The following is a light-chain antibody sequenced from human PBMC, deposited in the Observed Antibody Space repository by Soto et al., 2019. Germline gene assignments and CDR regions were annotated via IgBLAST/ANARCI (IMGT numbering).Light chain of an antibody. CDR1: QSISNN. V-gene: IGKV1-39*01. Sequence: DIQMTQSPSSLSASVGDRVTITCRASQSISNNLNWYQQKPGKAPKLLIYGTSNLQSGVPSRFSGSGSGTDFTLTISSLQPEDFATYYCQQSDSTPITFGQGTRLEIK. J-gene: IGKJ5*01. CDR3: QQSDSTPIT. CDR2: GTS.